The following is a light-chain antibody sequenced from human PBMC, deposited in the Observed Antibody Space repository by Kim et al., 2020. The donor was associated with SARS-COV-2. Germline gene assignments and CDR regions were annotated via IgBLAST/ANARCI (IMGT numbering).Light chain of an antibody. CDR3: GSYTSSSTWV. CDR1: SSDVGGYNY. J-gene: IGLJ3*02. V-gene: IGLV2-14*03. Sequence: GQSITLSCTGTSSDVGGYNYVSWYQQHPGKAPKLMIYDVSNRPSGVSNRFSGSKSGNTASLTISGLQAEDEADYYCGSYTSSSTWVFGGGTQLTVL. CDR2: DVS.